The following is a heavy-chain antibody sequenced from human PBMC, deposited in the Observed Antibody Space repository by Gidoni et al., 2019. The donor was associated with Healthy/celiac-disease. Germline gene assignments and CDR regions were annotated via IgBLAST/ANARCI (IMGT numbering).Heavy chain of an antibody. J-gene: IGHJ4*02. V-gene: IGHV3-30*04. CDR3: ARVSVLRFLEWLFSA. CDR2: ISYDGSNK. Sequence: RLSCAASGFTFSSYAMHWVRQAPGKGLEWVAVISYDGSNKYYADSVKGRFTISRDNSKNTLYLQMNSLRAEDTAVYYCARVSVLRFLEWLFSAWGQGTLVTVSS. CDR1: GFTFSSYA. D-gene: IGHD3-3*01.